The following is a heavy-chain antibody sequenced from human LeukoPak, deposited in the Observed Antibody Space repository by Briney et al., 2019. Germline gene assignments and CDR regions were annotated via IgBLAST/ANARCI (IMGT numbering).Heavy chain of an antibody. CDR3: ASQYGSGSYYNGYYYYMDV. J-gene: IGHJ6*03. CDR2: MYSGGST. Sequence: GGSLRLSCAASGIIVSSNYMSWVRQAPGKGLEWVSVMYSGGSTFYADSVKGRFTISRDDSKNTLYLQMNSLRAEDTAVYYCASQYGSGSYYNGYYYYMDVWGKGTTVTISS. V-gene: IGHV3-66*04. D-gene: IGHD3-10*01. CDR1: GIIVSSNY.